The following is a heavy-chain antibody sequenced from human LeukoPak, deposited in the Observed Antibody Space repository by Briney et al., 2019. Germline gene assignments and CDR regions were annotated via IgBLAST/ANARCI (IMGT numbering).Heavy chain of an antibody. CDR1: GFTFTSHS. Sequence: PGGSLRRSCTASGFTFTSHSMTWVRQAPGKGPEWASSISGNGRSTYYSDSVRGRFTISRDNSRNTLYLQMNNLRADDTAVYYCVPRGGASVLYYFDFWGQGTLVTVSS. D-gene: IGHD3-10*01. CDR3: VPRGGASVLYYFDF. J-gene: IGHJ4*02. V-gene: IGHV3-23*01. CDR2: ISGNGRST.